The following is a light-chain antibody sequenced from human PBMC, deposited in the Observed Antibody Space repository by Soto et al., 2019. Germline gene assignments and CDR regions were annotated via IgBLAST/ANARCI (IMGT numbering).Light chain of an antibody. J-gene: IGKJ4*01. Sequence: DIQMTHSPSTLSASVGDRVIITCRASQSINRRLAWYQQKPGKAPRLLIYDVSTLESGVPSRFGGSGSGTEFTLTISSLQPDDFATYYCQQFDNVPLTFGGGTKVDIK. V-gene: IGKV1-5*01. CDR1: QSINRR. CDR2: DVS. CDR3: QQFDNVPLT.